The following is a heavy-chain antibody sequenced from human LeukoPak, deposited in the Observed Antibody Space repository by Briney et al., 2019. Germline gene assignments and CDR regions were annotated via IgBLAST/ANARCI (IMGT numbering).Heavy chain of an antibody. Sequence: GGSLRLSCAASGFTFNSYWMHWVRQVPGKGLVWVSRINGDGSNPSYADSVKGRFAISRDNSKNTLYLQMNSLRAEDTAVYYCARDHPASPYDPLAYYFDYWGQGTLVTVSS. J-gene: IGHJ4*02. CDR3: ARDHPASPYDPLAYYFDY. CDR1: GFTFNSYW. CDR2: INGDGSNP. V-gene: IGHV3-74*01. D-gene: IGHD3-3*01.